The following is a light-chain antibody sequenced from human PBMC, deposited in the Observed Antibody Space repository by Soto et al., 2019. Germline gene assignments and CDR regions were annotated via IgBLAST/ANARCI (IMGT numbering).Light chain of an antibody. CDR2: AAS. CDR3: QQLNSYPYMYT. Sequence: DIQLTQSPSFLSASVGDRVTITCRASQGISSYLAWYQQKPGKAPKLLIYAASTLQSGVPSRFSGSGSGTEFTLTISSLQPEDFATYYCQQLNSYPYMYTFGQGTELEIK. J-gene: IGKJ2*01. CDR1: QGISSY. V-gene: IGKV1-9*01.